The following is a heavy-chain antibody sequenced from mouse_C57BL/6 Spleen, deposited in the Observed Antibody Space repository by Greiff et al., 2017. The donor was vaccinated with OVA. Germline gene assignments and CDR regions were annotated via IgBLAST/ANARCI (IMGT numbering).Heavy chain of an antibody. CDR2: IDPSDSYT. CDR1: GYTFTSYW. V-gene: IGHV1-69*01. D-gene: IGHD1-1*01. CDR3: ASYGSRYAMDY. J-gene: IGHJ4*01. Sequence: QVQLQQSGAELVMPGASVKLSCKASGYTFTSYWMHWVKQRPGQGLEWIGEIDPSDSYTNYNQKFKGKSTLTVDKSSSTAYMQLSSLTSEDSAVYYCASYGSRYAMDYWGQGTSVTVSS.